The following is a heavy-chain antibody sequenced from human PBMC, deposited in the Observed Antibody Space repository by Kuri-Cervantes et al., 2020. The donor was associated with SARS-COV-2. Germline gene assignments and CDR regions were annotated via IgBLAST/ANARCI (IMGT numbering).Heavy chain of an antibody. CDR2: IDWDDDK. D-gene: IGHD6-19*01. J-gene: IGHJ4*02. Sequence: SGPTLVKPTQTLTLTCTFSGFSLSTSGMCVSWIRQPPGKALEWLARIDWDDDKYYSTFLKTRLTISKDTSKNQVVLTMTNMDPVDTATYYCARMVAVAGNPGVDWGQGTLVTVSS. V-gene: IGHV2-70*11. CDR1: GFSLSTSGMC. CDR3: ARMVAVAGNPGVD.